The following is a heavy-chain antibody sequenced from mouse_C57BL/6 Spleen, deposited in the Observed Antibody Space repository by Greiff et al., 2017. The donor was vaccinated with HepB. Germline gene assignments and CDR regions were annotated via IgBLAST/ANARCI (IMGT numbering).Heavy chain of an antibody. Sequence: EVKVVESGGGLVKPGGSLKLSCAASGFTFSDYGMHWVRQAPEKGLEWVAYISSGSSTIYYADTVKGRFTISRDNAKNTLFLQMTSLRSEDTAMYYCARHGNYGGYAMDYWGQGTSVTVSS. D-gene: IGHD2-1*01. CDR1: GFTFSDYG. J-gene: IGHJ4*01. CDR2: ISSGSSTI. V-gene: IGHV5-17*01. CDR3: ARHGNYGGYAMDY.